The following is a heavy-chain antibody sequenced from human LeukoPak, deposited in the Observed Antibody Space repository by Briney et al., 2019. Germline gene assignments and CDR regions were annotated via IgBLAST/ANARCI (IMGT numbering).Heavy chain of an antibody. D-gene: IGHD6-13*01. V-gene: IGHV1-2*02. Sequence: ASVKVSCKASGYTFTSYGISWVRQAPGQGLEWMGWINPNSGGTNYAQKFQGRVTMTRDTSISTAYMELSRLRSDDTAVYYCARGGVSSSWYTSVYWGQGTLVTVSS. J-gene: IGHJ4*02. CDR1: GYTFTSYG. CDR3: ARGGVSSSWYTSVY. CDR2: INPNSGGT.